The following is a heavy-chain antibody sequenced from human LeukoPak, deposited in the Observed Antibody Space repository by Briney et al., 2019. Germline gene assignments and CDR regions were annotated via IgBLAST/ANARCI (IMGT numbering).Heavy chain of an antibody. CDR1: GGTFSSYA. D-gene: IGHD3-10*01. CDR2: IIPIFGTA. J-gene: IGHJ5*02. Sequence: HGASVKVSCKASGGTFSSYAISWVRQAPGQGLEWMGGIIPIFGTANYAQKFQGRVTITADESTSTAYMELSSLRSEDTAVYYCASVSGDGSGSYFPLDHWGQGTLVTVSS. V-gene: IGHV1-69*13. CDR3: ASVSGDGSGSYFPLDH.